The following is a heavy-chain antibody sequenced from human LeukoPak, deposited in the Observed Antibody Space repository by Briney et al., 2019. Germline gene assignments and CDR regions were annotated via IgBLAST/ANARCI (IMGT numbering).Heavy chain of an antibody. V-gene: IGHV3-30*07. D-gene: IGHD2-15*01. J-gene: IGHJ4*02. CDR2: ISYDGSNK. CDR1: GFTFSSYA. CDR3: ARDRLYCSGGSCYSNFDY. Sequence: PGGSLRLSCAASGFTFSSYAMHWGREAPGKGLEWVAGISYDGSNKYYADSVKGRFTISRYNSKHTLYLQMNSLRAEDTAVYYCARDRLYCSGGSCYSNFDYWGQGTLVTVS.